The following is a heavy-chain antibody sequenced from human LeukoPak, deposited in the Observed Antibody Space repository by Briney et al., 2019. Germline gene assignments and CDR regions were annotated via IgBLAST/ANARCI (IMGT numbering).Heavy chain of an antibody. V-gene: IGHV3-48*01. J-gene: IGHJ3*02. Sequence: GGSLRLSCAASGFTFSSYSMNWVRQAPGKGLEWVSYIRSSSSTIYYADSVKGRFTISRDNAKNSLYLQMNSLRAEDTAVYYCARDHSGSYDAFDIWGQGTMVTVSS. D-gene: IGHD1-26*01. CDR3: ARDHSGSYDAFDI. CDR2: IRSSSSTI. CDR1: GFTFSSYS.